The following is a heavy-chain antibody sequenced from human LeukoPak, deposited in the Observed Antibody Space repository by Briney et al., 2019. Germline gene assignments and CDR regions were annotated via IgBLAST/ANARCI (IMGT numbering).Heavy chain of an antibody. CDR3: ARTYCSGGSCYDNWFDP. J-gene: IGHJ5*02. V-gene: IGHV7-4-1*02. Sequence: ASVKVSCKASGYTFTSYGISWVRQAPGQGLEWMGWINTNTGNPTYAQGFTGRFVFSLDTSVSTAYLQISSLKAEDTAVYYCARTYCSGGSCYDNWFDPWGQGTLVTVSS. CDR2: INTNTGNP. D-gene: IGHD2-15*01. CDR1: GYTFTSYG.